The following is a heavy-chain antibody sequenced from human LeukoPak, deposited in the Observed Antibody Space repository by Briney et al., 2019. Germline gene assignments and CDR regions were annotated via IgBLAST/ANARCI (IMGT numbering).Heavy chain of an antibody. J-gene: IGHJ4*02. CDR2: FDPEDGET. V-gene: IGHV1-24*01. D-gene: IGHD2-2*01. Sequence: GASVEVSCKVSGYTLTELSMHWVRQAPGKGLEWMGGFDPEDGETIYAQKFQGRVTMTEDTSTDTAYMELSSLRSEDTAVYYCATVLQGYQLLGDYWGQGTLVTVSS. CDR3: ATVLQGYQLLGDY. CDR1: GYTLTELS.